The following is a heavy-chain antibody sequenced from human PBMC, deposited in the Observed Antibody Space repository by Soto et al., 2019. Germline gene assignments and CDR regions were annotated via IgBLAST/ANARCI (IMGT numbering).Heavy chain of an antibody. CDR1: GGTFSSYT. CDR2: ISAYNGNT. V-gene: IGHV1-18*01. J-gene: IGHJ3*02. D-gene: IGHD4-17*01. Sequence: ASVKVSCKASGGTFSSYTISWVRQAPGQGLEWMGWISAYNGNTNYAQKLQGRVTMTTDTSTSTAYMELRSLRSDDTAVYYCARQYGDYVGDAFDIWGQGTMVTVSS. CDR3: ARQYGDYVGDAFDI.